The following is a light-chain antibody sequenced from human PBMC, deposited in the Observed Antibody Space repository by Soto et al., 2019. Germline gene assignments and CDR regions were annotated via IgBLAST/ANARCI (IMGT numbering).Light chain of an antibody. CDR2: ATS. V-gene: IGKV1-39*01. CDR1: QSISRY. J-gene: IGKJ4*01. Sequence: DIQMTQSPSSLSASIGDRVTITCRASQSISRYLNWYQHEPGKAPNLLIHATSSLQSGVPSRFSGSGSETDFTLTISSLQPEDFATYYCQQSYSVPITFGGGTKVEIK. CDR3: QQSYSVPIT.